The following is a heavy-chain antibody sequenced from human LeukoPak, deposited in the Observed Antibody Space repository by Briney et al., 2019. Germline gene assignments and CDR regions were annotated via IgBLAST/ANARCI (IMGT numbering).Heavy chain of an antibody. CDR3: ARASFQRWLQLGGD. J-gene: IGHJ4*02. CDR2: ISGSGGST. Sequence: GGSLRLSCAASGFTLSSYAMSWVRQAPGKGLEWVSAISGSGGSTYYADSVKGRSTISRDNAKNSLYLQMNSLRDEDTAVYYCARASFQRWLQLGGDWGQGALVTVSS. V-gene: IGHV3-23*01. D-gene: IGHD5-24*01. CDR1: GFTLSSYA.